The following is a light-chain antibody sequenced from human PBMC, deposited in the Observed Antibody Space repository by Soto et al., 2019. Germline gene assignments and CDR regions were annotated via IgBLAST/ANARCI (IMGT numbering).Light chain of an antibody. Sequence: EIVLTQSPGTLSLSPGERATLSGKSSQSSGSNFLAWYQQKPGQAPRLLIYDASNRATGIPARFSGSGSGTDFTLTISRLEPEDFAVYCCQQYGSSPRTFGQGTKVDIK. J-gene: IGKJ1*01. CDR3: QQYGSSPRT. CDR2: DAS. CDR1: QSSGSNF. V-gene: IGKV3-20*01.